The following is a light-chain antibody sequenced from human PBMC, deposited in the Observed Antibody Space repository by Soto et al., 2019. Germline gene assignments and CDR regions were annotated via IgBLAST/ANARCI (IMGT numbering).Light chain of an antibody. CDR1: QTLLHTDGYNY. V-gene: IGKV2-28*01. CDR3: MQSLQPPPT. Sequence: DVVMTQSPLTLPVTPGEPASISCGSSQTLLHTDGYNYLDWYVQKPGQSPQLLIYLGSNRACGVPDMFSGSGSGTDFTLKITRVETEDVGFYYCMQSLQPPPTFGQGTKVEIK. CDR2: LGS. J-gene: IGKJ1*01.